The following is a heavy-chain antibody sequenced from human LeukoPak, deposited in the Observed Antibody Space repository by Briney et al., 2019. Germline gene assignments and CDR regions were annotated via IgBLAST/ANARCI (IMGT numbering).Heavy chain of an antibody. J-gene: IGHJ6*03. CDR3: AKDLHGSGSYWANYYMDV. CDR2: IRYDGSNK. CDR1: GFTFSSYG. Sequence: GGSLRLSCAASGFTFSSYGMHWVRQAPGKGLEWVAFIRYDGSNKYYADSVKGRFTISRDNSKNTLYLQMNSLRAEDTAVYYCAKDLHGSGSYWANYYMDVWGKGTTVTISS. V-gene: IGHV3-30*02. D-gene: IGHD3-10*01.